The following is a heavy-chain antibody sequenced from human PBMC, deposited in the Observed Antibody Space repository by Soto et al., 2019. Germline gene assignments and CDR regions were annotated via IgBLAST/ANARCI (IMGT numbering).Heavy chain of an antibody. CDR2: ISAYIGNT. J-gene: IGHJ5*02. Sequence: ASVKVSCKASGYTFTSYGISWVRQAPGQGLEWMGWISAYIGNTNYAQKLQGRVTMTTDTSTSTAYMELRSLRSEDTAVYYCARDLGIAVADTNWFDPWGQGTLVTVSS. D-gene: IGHD6-19*01. CDR3: ARDLGIAVADTNWFDP. V-gene: IGHV1-18*01. CDR1: GYTFTSYG.